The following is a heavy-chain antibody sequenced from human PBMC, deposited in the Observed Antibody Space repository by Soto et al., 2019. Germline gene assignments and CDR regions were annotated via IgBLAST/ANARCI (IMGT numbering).Heavy chain of an antibody. CDR1: GFTFSSYW. CDR3: ARGDGDRYDGHGYLGRH. Sequence: EVPLVESGGGLVQPGESLTLSCAASGFTFSSYWMHWVRQAPGKGLVWVSRINSDGSGTYHADSVKGRLTISRDNAXNXXYLQMNSLRVEDTAVYFCARGDGDRYDGHGYLGRHWGQGTLVTVSS. D-gene: IGHD5-18*01. CDR2: INSDGSGT. V-gene: IGHV3-74*01. J-gene: IGHJ4*02.